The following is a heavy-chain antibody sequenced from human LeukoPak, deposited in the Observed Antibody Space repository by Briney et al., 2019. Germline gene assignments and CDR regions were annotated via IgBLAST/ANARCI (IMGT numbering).Heavy chain of an antibody. D-gene: IGHD4-11*01. J-gene: IGHJ4*02. Sequence: PSETLSLTCIVSGGPIRGTSYYWGWIRQSPGKGLEWIGSVSYSGSPYYNPSLKSRVAISIDTSKNLFSPELTSVTAADTAVYYCARPLTGYSNTFVYWGQGTMVTVSS. V-gene: IGHV4-39*01. CDR3: ARPLTGYSNTFVY. CDR2: VSYSGSP. CDR1: GGPIRGTSYY.